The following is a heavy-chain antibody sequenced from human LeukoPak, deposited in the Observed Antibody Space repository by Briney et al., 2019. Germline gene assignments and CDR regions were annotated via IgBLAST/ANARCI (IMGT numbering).Heavy chain of an antibody. V-gene: IGHV3-23*01. CDR1: GFTFSSYA. CDR2: ISGSGGST. J-gene: IGHJ4*02. CDR3: AKKLAFFSNYDY. D-gene: IGHD4-11*01. Sequence: GGSLRLSRTASGFTFSSYAMSWVRQAPGKGLEWVSTISGSGGSTYYADSVKGRFTISRDNSKNTLYLQMNSLRAEDTAVYYCAKKLAFFSNYDYWGQGTLVTVSS.